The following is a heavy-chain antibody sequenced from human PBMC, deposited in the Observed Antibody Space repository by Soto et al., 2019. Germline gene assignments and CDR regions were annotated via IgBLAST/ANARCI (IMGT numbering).Heavy chain of an antibody. Sequence: WLSLRLSCAASGFTFSSYAMSWVRQAPGKGLEWVSAISGSGGSTYYADSVKVRFTISRDNSKNTLYLQMNSLRAEDTAVYYCAKAAMIVVVSVAFDIWGQGTMVTVPS. CDR3: AKAAMIVVVSVAFDI. CDR2: ISGSGGST. D-gene: IGHD3-22*01. J-gene: IGHJ3*02. V-gene: IGHV3-23*01. CDR1: GFTFSSYA.